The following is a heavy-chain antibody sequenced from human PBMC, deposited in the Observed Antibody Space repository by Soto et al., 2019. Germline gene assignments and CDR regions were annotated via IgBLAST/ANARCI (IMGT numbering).Heavy chain of an antibody. Sequence: QVQLVESGGGVVQPGRSLRLSGAASGFTFSSYGMHWVRQAPGKGLEWVAVIWYDGSNKYYADSVKGRFTISRDNSKNTLYLQMNSLRAEDTAVYYCARGKAAASLDYWGQGTLVTVSS. CDR2: IWYDGSNK. V-gene: IGHV3-33*01. J-gene: IGHJ4*02. D-gene: IGHD6-13*01. CDR3: ARGKAAASLDY. CDR1: GFTFSSYG.